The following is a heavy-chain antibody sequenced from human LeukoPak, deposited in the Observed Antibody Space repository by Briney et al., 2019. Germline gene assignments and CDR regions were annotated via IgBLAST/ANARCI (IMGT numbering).Heavy chain of an antibody. J-gene: IGHJ4*02. CDR3: ARIAVAGTGSGLYFDY. Sequence: ASVKVSCTASGGTFSSYAISWVRQAPGQGLEWMGGIIPIFGTANYAQKFQGRVTMTRDTSTSTVYMELSSLRSEDTAVYYCARIAVAGTGSGLYFDYWGQGTLVTVSS. V-gene: IGHV1-69*05. D-gene: IGHD6-19*01. CDR2: IIPIFGTA. CDR1: GGTFSSYA.